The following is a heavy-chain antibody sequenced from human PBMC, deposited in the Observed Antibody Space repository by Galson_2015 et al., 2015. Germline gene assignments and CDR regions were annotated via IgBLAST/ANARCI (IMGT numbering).Heavy chain of an antibody. Sequence: SVKVSCKASGYTFTSYAMHWVRQAPGQRLEWMGWINAGNGNTKYSQKFQGRVTITRDTSASTAYMELSSLRSEDTAVYYCARDRITIFGVVGYYMDVWGQGTMVTVSS. V-gene: IGHV1-3*01. CDR1: GYTFTSYA. J-gene: IGHJ3*01. CDR2: INAGNGNT. CDR3: ARDRITIFGVVGYYMDV. D-gene: IGHD3-3*01.